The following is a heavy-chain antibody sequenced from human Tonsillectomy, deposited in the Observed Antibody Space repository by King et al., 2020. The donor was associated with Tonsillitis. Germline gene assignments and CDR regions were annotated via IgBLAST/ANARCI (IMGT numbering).Heavy chain of an antibody. CDR2: IYYSGST. D-gene: IGHD3-22*01. Sequence: VQLQESGPGLVKPSQTLSLTCAVSGGSISSGGYSWSWIRQPPGKGLEWIGYIYYSGSTYYNPSLKSRVTISVDTSKNQFSLKLNSVTAADMAVYYCARASYYYDSSGYYEYYFDYWGQETLVTVSS. CDR1: GGSISSGGYS. J-gene: IGHJ4*02. V-gene: IGHV4-30-4*07. CDR3: ARASYYYDSSGYYEYYFDY.